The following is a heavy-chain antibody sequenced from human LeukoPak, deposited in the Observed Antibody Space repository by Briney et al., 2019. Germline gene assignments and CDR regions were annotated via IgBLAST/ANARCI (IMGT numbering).Heavy chain of an antibody. J-gene: IGHJ4*02. Sequence: PGGSLRLSCAASGFTFSSYAMHWVRQAPGKGLEWVAVISYDGSNKYYADSVKGRLTISRDNSKNTLYLQMNSLRAEDTAVYYCASGIAAAGTYWGQGTLVTVSS. D-gene: IGHD6-13*01. CDR2: ISYDGSNK. CDR3: ASGIAAAGTY. V-gene: IGHV3-30*04. CDR1: GFTFSSYA.